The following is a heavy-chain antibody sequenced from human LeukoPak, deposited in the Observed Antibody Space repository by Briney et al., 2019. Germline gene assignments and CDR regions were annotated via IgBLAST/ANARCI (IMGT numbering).Heavy chain of an antibody. CDR3: AATIAADSGYYGMDV. D-gene: IGHD6-13*01. V-gene: IGHV1-58*02. CDR1: GFTFTSSA. J-gene: IGHJ6*02. CDR2: IVVGSGHT. Sequence: GASVKVSCKASGFTFTSSAMQWVQQARGQRLEWIGWIVVGSGHTNYAQKFQERVTITRDMSTSTAYMELSSLRFEDTAVYYCAATIAADSGYYGMDVWGQGTTVTVSS.